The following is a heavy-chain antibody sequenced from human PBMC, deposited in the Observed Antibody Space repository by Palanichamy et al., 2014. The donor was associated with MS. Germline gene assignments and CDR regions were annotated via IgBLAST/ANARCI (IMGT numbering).Heavy chain of an antibody. CDR2: INHSGGT. J-gene: IGHJ3*02. CDR1: YGSFRDHY. Sequence: QVQLHQWGAGLLKPSETLSLACSVYYGSFRDHYWSWIRQSPGTGLEWIGQINHSGGTAYKLSLKSRVTMSVDTSKSQFFLKLSSVTAADTAIYYCVRGPDDDTHSFQIWGQGTMVTVSS. D-gene: IGHD1-1*01. CDR3: VRGPDDDTHSFQI. V-gene: IGHV4-34*01.